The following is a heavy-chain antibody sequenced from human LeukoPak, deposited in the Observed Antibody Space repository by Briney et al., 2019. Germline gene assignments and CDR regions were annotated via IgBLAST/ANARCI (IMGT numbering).Heavy chain of an antibody. D-gene: IGHD4-17*01. J-gene: IGHJ4*02. CDR2: ISSSGST. CDR3: ANSIDFDYGDYYFDY. CDR1: GDSISSGDYY. Sequence: SETLSLTCTVSGDSISSGDYYWSWIRQPAGKGLEWIGRISSSGSTNYNPSLKSRVTISLDTSKNQFSLKLSSVTAADTAVYYCANSIDFDYGDYYFDYWGQGALVTISS. V-gene: IGHV4-61*02.